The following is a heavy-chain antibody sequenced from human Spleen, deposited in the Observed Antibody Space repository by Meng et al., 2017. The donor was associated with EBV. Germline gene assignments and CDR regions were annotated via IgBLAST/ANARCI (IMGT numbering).Heavy chain of an antibody. D-gene: IGHD6-13*01. CDR2: IYDSGST. J-gene: IGHJ4*02. CDR1: GGSISSGYYS. V-gene: IGHV4-30-2*01. CDR3: ATSSSSWTRFDY. Sequence: QLHCHEPGSGLVKPSQTLSLPSAFPGGSISSGYYSWSWIRQPPGKGLEWIGYIYDSGSTYYNPSLKSRVTISVDRSNSQFSLKLSSVTAADTAVYYCATSSSSWTRFDYWGQGTLVTVSS.